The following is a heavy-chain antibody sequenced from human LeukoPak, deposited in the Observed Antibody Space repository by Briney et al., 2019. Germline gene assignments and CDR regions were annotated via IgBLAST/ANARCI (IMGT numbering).Heavy chain of an antibody. J-gene: IGHJ5*02. V-gene: IGHV4-4*07. Sequence: PSETLSLTCTVSGGSISSYYWSWIRQPAGKGLEWIGRIYTSGSTNYNPSLKSRVTISVDTSKNQFSLKLSSVTAADTAVYYCARGGRSILWFGELLSDWFDPWGQGTLVTVSS. CDR2: IYTSGST. CDR3: ARGGRSILWFGELLSDWFDP. CDR1: GGSISSYY. D-gene: IGHD3-10*01.